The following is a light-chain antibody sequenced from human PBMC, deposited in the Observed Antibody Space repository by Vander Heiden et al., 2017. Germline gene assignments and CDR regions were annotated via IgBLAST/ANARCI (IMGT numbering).Light chain of an antibody. CDR2: LGS. CDR1: QSLLHSNGYNY. J-gene: IGKJ3*01. Sequence: DIVMTQSPLSLPVTPGEPASISCRSSQSLLHSNGYNYLDWYLQKPGQSPQLLIYLGSNRASGVPNRLSGSGSGTDFTLKISRVEAEDVGVYYCMQALQTPRFTFGPGTKVDIK. V-gene: IGKV2-28*01. CDR3: MQALQTPRFT.